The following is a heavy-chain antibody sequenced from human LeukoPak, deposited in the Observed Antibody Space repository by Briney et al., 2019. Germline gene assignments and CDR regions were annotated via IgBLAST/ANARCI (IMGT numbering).Heavy chain of an antibody. CDR1: GGSISSSSHY. D-gene: IGHD3-22*01. Sequence: PSETLSLTCTVSGGSISSSSHYWGWIRQPPGKGLEWIGSIYYSGSTYYNPSLKSRVTISVDTSKNQFSLKLSSVTAADTAVYYCARDRHDSSGYSIDYWGQGTLVTVSS. CDR2: IYYSGST. J-gene: IGHJ4*02. CDR3: ARDRHDSSGYSIDY. V-gene: IGHV4-39*07.